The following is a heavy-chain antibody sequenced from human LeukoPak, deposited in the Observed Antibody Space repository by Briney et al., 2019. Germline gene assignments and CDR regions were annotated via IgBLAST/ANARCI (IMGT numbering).Heavy chain of an antibody. CDR1: GGSISSSSYY. CDR2: IYYSGST. V-gene: IGHV4-39*01. CDR3: ARLRYYDFWSGYIY. Sequence: SETLSLTCTVSGGSISSSSYYWGWIRQPPGKGLEWIGSIYYSGSTYYNPSFKSRVTISVGTSKNQFSLKLSSVTAADTAVYYCARLRYYDFWSGYIYWGQGTLVTVSS. D-gene: IGHD3-3*01. J-gene: IGHJ4*02.